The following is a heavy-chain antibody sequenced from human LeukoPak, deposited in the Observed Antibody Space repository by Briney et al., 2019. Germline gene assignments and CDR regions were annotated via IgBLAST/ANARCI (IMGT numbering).Heavy chain of an antibody. D-gene: IGHD6-13*01. CDR1: GFTFSSYW. Sequence: QPGGSLRLSCAASGFTFSSYWMHWVRQAPGKGLVWVSRINSDGSSTSYADSVKGRFTISRDDAKNSLYLQMNSLRAEDTAVYYCAREASSQQLDYWGQGTLVTVSS. CDR3: AREASSQQLDY. J-gene: IGHJ4*02. CDR2: INSDGSST. V-gene: IGHV3-74*01.